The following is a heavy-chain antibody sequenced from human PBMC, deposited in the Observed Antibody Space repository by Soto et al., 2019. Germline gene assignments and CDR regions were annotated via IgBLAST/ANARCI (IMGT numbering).Heavy chain of an antibody. CDR1: GFTFSSYW. J-gene: IGHJ3*02. CDR2: IKQDGSEK. V-gene: IGHV3-7*05. D-gene: IGHD4-17*01. CDR3: AXEAVTTVTTGAFDI. Sequence: GGSLRLSCAASGFTFSSYWMSWVRQAPGKGLEWVANIKQDGSEKYYVDSVKGRFTISRDNAKNSLHLQMNSLRAEDTAVYYIAXEAVTTVTTGAFDIWGQGTMVTVSS.